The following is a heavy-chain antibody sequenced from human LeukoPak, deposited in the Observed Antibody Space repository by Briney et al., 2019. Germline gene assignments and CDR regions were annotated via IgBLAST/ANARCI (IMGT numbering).Heavy chain of an antibody. Sequence: ASVKVSCKASGYTFTSYGISWVRQAPGQGLEWMGWISAYNGNTNYAQKLQGRVTMTTDTSTSTAYMELRSLRADDTAVYYCARASSGWYGLDRVDYWGQGTLVTVSS. CDR1: GYTFTSYG. V-gene: IGHV1-18*01. CDR3: ARASSGWYGLDRVDY. CDR2: ISAYNGNT. D-gene: IGHD6-19*01. J-gene: IGHJ4*02.